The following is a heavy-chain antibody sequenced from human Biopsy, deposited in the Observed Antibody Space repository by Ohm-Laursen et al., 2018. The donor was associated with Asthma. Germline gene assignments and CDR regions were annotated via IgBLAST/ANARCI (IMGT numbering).Heavy chain of an antibody. D-gene: IGHD5-12*01. J-gene: IGHJ4*02. CDR3: ASPVNRAFGGYEWAAVFDY. CDR2: THYSGST. CDR1: GASIRGSGSY. Sequence: SETLSLTCTVSGASIRGSGSYWAWIRQAPGKGPEWIGTTHYSGSTFYKPSLRSRVTMSLDTSTNHFSLGLRSVTATDTAVYYCASPVNRAFGGYEWAAVFDYWGQGILVTVSS. V-gene: IGHV4-39*01.